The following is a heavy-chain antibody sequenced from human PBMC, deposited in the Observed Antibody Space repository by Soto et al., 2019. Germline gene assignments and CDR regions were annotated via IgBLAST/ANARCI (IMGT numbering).Heavy chain of an antibody. CDR2: ISGSGAST. CDR3: AKDPGGSYSWFDP. J-gene: IGHJ5*02. CDR1: GFTFSSYA. D-gene: IGHD1-26*01. Sequence: EVQLLESGGGLVQPGGSLRLSCAASGFTFSSYALSWVRQAPGKGLEWVSAISGSGASTYYADSVKGRFTISRDNSKNPLYLQRNSLRAEDTAVYYCAKDPGGSYSWFDPWGQGTLVTVCS. V-gene: IGHV3-23*01.